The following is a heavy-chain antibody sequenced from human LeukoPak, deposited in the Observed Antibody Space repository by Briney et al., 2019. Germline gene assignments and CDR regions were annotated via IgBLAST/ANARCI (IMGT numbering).Heavy chain of an antibody. CDR3: ARGNYYDSSGYYY. Sequence: GASVNVSSKASVYTFTDYYMHWVRQAPRQRRKGWGIISPSGGSTSYEQKFQGRVTMTRDMSTSTVYMELSSLRSDDTAVYYCARGNYYDSSGYYYWGQGTLVTVSS. V-gene: IGHV1-46*01. CDR2: ISPSGGST. D-gene: IGHD3-22*01. CDR1: VYTFTDYY. J-gene: IGHJ4*02.